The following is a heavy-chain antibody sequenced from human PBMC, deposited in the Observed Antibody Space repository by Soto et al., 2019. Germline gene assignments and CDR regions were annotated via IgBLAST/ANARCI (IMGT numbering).Heavy chain of an antibody. CDR1: GYSFRTHG. V-gene: IGHV1-18*01. Sequence: QVQLVQSGAEVKTPGASVKVSCRASGYSFRTHGISWVRQAPGQGREWMGWISTYDDKTNFPQKFQGRITMTTDTSTSTAYMELRSLSSDDTAVYFCARDLGYCNSSGCFRNWFDPWGQGTLVTVSS. CDR2: ISTYDDKT. J-gene: IGHJ5*02. CDR3: ARDLGYCNSSGCFRNWFDP. D-gene: IGHD2-15*01.